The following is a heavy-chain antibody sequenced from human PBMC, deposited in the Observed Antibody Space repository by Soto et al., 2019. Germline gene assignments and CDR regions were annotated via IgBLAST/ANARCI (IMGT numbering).Heavy chain of an antibody. J-gene: IGHJ4*02. V-gene: IGHV1-58*01. CDR3: AADWRAVALFDY. CDR1: GFTFTSSA. Sequence: RASVKASCKASGFTFTSSAVQWVRQARGQRLEWIGWIVVGSGNTNYAQKFQERVTITRDMSTSTAYMELSSLRSEDTAVYYCAADWRAVALFDYWGQGTLVTVSS. CDR2: IVVGSGNT. D-gene: IGHD6-19*01.